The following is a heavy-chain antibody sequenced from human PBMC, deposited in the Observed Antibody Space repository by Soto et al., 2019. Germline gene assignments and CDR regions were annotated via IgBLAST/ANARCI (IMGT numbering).Heavy chain of an antibody. V-gene: IGHV2-5*02. CDR2: IYWDDDK. CDR1: GFSLSTSGVG. D-gene: IGHD2-8*02. Sequence: QITLKESGPTLVKPTQTLTLTCTFSGFSLSTSGVGVGWIRQPPGKALEWLALIYWDDDKRYSPSLKSRLTMTKATSQNQVVLTMTNMAPVDTATYYCAHYFYILVDDAFDIWGQGTMVTVSS. CDR3: AHYFYILVDDAFDI. J-gene: IGHJ3*02.